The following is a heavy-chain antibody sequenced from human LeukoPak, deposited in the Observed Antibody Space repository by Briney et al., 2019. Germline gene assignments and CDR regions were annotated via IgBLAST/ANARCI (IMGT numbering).Heavy chain of an antibody. CDR2: ISYDGSNK. D-gene: IGHD1-26*01. CDR1: GFTFSSYG. J-gene: IGHJ3*02. V-gene: IGHV3-30*18. Sequence: GGSLRLSCAASGFTFSSYGMHWVRQAPGKGLEWVAVISYDGSNKYYADSVEGRSTISRDNSKNTLYLQMNSLRAEDTAVYYCAKDNAGGAFDIWGQGTMVTVSS. CDR3: AKDNAGGAFDI.